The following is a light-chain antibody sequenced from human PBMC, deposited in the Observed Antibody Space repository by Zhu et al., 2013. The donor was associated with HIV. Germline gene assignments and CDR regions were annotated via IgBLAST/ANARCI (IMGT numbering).Light chain of an antibody. Sequence: DIQLTQSPSFLSASVGDRVTITCRASQSISSWLAWYQQRPGRPPKLLMYGVSTLHTGVPLRFAGRGSGTEFTLTITGLQPEDFATYYCHHVNDNPAFGPGTTVDFK. CDR3: HHVNDNPA. J-gene: IGKJ3*01. V-gene: IGKV1-9*01. CDR2: GVS. CDR1: QSISSW.